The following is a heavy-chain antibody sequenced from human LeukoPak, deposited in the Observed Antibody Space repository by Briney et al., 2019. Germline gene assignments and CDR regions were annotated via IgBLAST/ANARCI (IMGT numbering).Heavy chain of an antibody. Sequence: SETLSLTCTVSGGSIGSYYWSWIRQPPQKGLEWIGYIYNSGSTNYSPSLKSRVSISVDTPKNQFSLRLSSVTAADTAVYYCARPSRDGYRYTFDYWGQGILVTVSS. CDR2: IYNSGST. J-gene: IGHJ4*02. CDR1: GGSIGSYY. CDR3: ARPSRDGYRYTFDY. V-gene: IGHV4-59*01. D-gene: IGHD5-24*01.